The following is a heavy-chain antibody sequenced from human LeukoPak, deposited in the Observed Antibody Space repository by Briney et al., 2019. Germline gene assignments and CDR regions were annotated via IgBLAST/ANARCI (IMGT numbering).Heavy chain of an antibody. Sequence: SETLSLSRTVSGASIRSGGHYWTWIRQYPGTGLEWIGYMYYSGSTYYNPSLKSRVSISVDTYKNQFTLTLRSMTAADTAVYFCARAYRETPYDVNYFDYWGQGTLVTVSS. V-gene: IGHV4-31*03. CDR3: ARAYRETPYDVNYFDY. CDR1: GASIRSGGHY. D-gene: IGHD5-12*01. J-gene: IGHJ4*02. CDR2: MYYSGST.